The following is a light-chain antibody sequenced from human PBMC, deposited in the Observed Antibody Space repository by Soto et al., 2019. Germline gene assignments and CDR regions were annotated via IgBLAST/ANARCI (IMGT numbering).Light chain of an antibody. CDR2: EDN. J-gene: IGLJ2*01. V-gene: IGLV6-57*04. CDR3: QSYDSSTVV. CDR1: SGRIASNY. Sequence: NFMLTQPHSVSESPGKTVSISCTRSSGRIASNYVQWYQQRPGSAPTTVIYEDNQRPSGVPDRFSGSTDGSSNSASLTISGLQTEDEADYYWQSYDSSTVVFGGGTKVTVL.